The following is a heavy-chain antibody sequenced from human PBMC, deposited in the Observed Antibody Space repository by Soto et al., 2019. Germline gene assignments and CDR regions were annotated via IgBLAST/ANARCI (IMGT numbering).Heavy chain of an antibody. D-gene: IGHD1-1*01. CDR2: IYYSGGT. Sequence: SETLSLTCTVSGAALSSGGYFYTWVRQPPGKGLEWLGYIYYSGGTNYNPSLKSRVTISLDKSKSQFSLRLISVTAADTAVYYRKRPQSDDNYLDTWGQGTLVTVSS. J-gene: IGHJ5*02. CDR3: KRPQSDDNYLDT. V-gene: IGHV4-61*08. CDR1: GAALSSGGYF.